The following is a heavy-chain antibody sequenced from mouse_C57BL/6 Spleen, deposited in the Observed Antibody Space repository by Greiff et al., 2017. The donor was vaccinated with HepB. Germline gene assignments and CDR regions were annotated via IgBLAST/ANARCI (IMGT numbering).Heavy chain of an antibody. V-gene: IGHV1-5*01. Sequence: EVQLQQSGTVLARPGASVKMSCKTSGYTFTSYWMHWVKQRPGQGLEWIGAIYPGNSDTSYNQKFKGKAKLTAVTSASTAYMELSSLTNEDSAVYYCTREVTRAMDYWGQGTSVTVSS. D-gene: IGHD2-2*01. CDR1: GYTFTSYW. J-gene: IGHJ4*01. CDR2: IYPGNSDT. CDR3: TREVTRAMDY.